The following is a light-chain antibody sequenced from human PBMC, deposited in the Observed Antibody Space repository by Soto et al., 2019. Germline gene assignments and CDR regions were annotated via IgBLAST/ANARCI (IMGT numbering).Light chain of an antibody. V-gene: IGKV3-15*01. J-gene: IGKJ1*01. CDR2: GAS. CDR3: LHHGSSLWT. Sequence: EIVMTQSPATLSASPGERATVPCRASQSVRNNLAWYQQKPGQAPMLLIYGASTRATGIPARFSGSGYGTEFTLTISSLQSEDFAMYYCLHHGSSLWTFGQGTKVDIK. CDR1: QSVRNN.